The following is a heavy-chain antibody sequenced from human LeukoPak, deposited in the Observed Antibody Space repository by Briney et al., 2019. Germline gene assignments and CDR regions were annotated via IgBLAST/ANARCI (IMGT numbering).Heavy chain of an antibody. CDR2: ISAYNGNT. V-gene: IGHV1-18*01. D-gene: IGHD3-3*01. J-gene: IGHJ5*02. CDR3: ARGTPTRFGVVPPSWFDP. CDR1: GYTFTSYG. Sequence: GASVKVSCKASGYTFTSYGISWVRQAPGQGLEWMGWISAYNGNTNYAQKLQGRVTMTTDTSTSTAYMALRSLRSDDTAVYYCARGTPTRFGVVPPSWFDPWGQGTLVTVSS.